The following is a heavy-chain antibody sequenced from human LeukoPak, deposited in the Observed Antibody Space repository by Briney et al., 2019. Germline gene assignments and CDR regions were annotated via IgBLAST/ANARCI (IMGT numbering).Heavy chain of an antibody. Sequence: SETLSLTCAVYGGSFSGNYLSWIRQPPGKGLEWVWEINHSGKTNYKPSVKSRVTISVDTSKNQFYLKLSSVTAADTAVYYWARGQRSSWYWYARYFDYWGQGALVTVSS. CDR3: ARGQRSSWYWYARYFDY. CDR1: GGSFSGNY. CDR2: INHSGKT. J-gene: IGHJ4*02. V-gene: IGHV4-34*01. D-gene: IGHD6-13*01.